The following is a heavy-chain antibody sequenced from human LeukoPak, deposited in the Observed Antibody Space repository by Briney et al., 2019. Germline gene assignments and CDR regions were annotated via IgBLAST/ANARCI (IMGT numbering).Heavy chain of an antibody. CDR3: ARHYYDRSDSYSFDY. V-gene: IGHV4-59*08. CDR2: IFSSGST. J-gene: IGHJ4*02. CDR1: GGSISGYY. D-gene: IGHD3-22*01. Sequence: PSETLSLTCTVSGGSISGYYCSWIRQPPGKGLEWIGYIFSSGSTNYNPSLKSRVTISEDTSVNQISLRLSSVTAADTAVYYCARHYYDRSDSYSFDYWGQGTLVTVSS.